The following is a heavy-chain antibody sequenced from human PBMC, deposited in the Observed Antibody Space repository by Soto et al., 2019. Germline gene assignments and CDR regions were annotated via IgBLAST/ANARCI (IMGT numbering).Heavy chain of an antibody. V-gene: IGHV4-38-2*01. Sequence: WGPLSTPSAVSGSPITSVYNWAWFRQPPGKGLEWIGSIYHSGSTYYNPSLKSRVTISVDTSKNQFSLKLSSVTAADTAVYYCASARSGYFDWLFLFDPWGQGTLVTVSS. CDR2: IYHSGST. CDR3: ASARSGYFDWLFLFDP. J-gene: IGHJ5*02. D-gene: IGHD3-9*01. CDR1: GSPITSVYN.